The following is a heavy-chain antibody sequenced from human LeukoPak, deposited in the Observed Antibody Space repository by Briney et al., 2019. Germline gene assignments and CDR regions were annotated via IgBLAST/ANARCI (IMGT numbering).Heavy chain of an antibody. Sequence: GGSLTLSCTASGFPFSGYWVNWVRQAPGKGLEWVAHIWEGGREKQYGDPEKGQFTISGASAKTSPDLQMNSLRAEDAAVYYCARGRDIVATAADYNCGMDVWGQGTTVTVSS. V-gene: IGHV3-7*01. J-gene: IGHJ6*02. CDR3: ARGRDIVATAADYNCGMDV. D-gene: IGHD5-12*01. CDR1: GFPFSGYW. CDR2: IWEGGREK.